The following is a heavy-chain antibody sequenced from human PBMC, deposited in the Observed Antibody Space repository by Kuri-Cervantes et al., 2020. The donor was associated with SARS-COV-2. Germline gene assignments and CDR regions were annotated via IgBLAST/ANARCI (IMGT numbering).Heavy chain of an antibody. CDR3: ARGEFLLDP. Sequence: SETLSLTCTASGGSISSYYWSWIRQPPGKGLEWIGYIYYSGSTNYNPSLKSRVTISVDTSKNQFSLKLSSVTVADTAVYYCARGEFLLDPWRQGTLVTVSS. V-gene: IGHV4-59*08. CDR2: IYYSGST. CDR1: GGSISSYY. D-gene: IGHD2-21*01. J-gene: IGHJ5*02.